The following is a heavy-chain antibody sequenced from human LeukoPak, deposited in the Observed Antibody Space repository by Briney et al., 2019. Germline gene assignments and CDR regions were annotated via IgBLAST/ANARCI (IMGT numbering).Heavy chain of an antibody. CDR1: GFTFSSYS. Sequence: PGGSLRLSCAASGFTFSSYSMNWVRQAPGKGLEWVSSISSSSSYIYYADSVKGRFTISRDNAKNSLYLQMNSLRAEDTAVYYCARDGKQWKLLSVRSIDYWGQGTLVTVSS. CDR3: ARDGKQWKLLSVRSIDY. J-gene: IGHJ4*02. CDR2: ISSSSSYI. D-gene: IGHD3-10*01. V-gene: IGHV3-21*01.